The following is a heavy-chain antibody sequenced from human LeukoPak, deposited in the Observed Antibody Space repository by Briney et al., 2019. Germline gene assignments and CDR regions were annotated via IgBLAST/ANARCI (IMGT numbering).Heavy chain of an antibody. CDR2: ISTSSIYI. D-gene: IGHD6-19*01. V-gene: IGHV3-21*01. J-gene: IGHJ4*02. CDR1: GFIFSSYS. CDR3: ARDRDSSRPFDY. Sequence: GGSLRLSCAVSGFIFSSYSMNWVRQAPGKGLEWVSSISTSSIYIYYADSVKGRFTISRDNAKNSLYLQMNSLRAEDTAVYYCARDRDSSRPFDYWGQGTLVTVSS.